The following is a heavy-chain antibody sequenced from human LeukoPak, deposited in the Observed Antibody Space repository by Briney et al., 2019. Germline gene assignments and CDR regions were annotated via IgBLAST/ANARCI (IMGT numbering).Heavy chain of an antibody. V-gene: IGHV3-23*01. CDR2: ISGSGGST. D-gene: IGHD3-16*01. Sequence: GGSLRLSCSTSGFTFTSYAMSWVRQPPGKGLEWVSAISGSGGSTSYTDSVKGRFTISRDNSKNTLYLQMNSLRAEDTAVYYCSRRGDYFDYWGQGTLVTVSS. CDR3: SRRGDYFDY. J-gene: IGHJ4*02. CDR1: GFTFTSYA.